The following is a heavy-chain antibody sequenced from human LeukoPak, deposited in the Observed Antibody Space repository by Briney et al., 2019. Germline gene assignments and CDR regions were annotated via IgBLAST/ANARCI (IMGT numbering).Heavy chain of an antibody. J-gene: IGHJ5*01. V-gene: IGHV3-33*06. CDR1: GFTFSDYG. CDR2: IWYDGTNK. D-gene: IGHD1-26*01. Sequence: GRSLRLTCAASGFTFSDYGIHRVRQAPGKGLEWVVVIWYDGTNKYYGDSVKGRFTISRDNSKNTLYLQMNSLRAEDTAVYYCAKDRGSYSTTADSWGQGTLVTVSS. CDR3: AKDRGSYSTTADS.